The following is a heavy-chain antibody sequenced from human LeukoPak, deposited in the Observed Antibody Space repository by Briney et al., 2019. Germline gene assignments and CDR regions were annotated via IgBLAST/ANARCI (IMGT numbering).Heavy chain of an antibody. Sequence: ASVKVSCKASGYTFTDYYMHWVRQAPGQGLEWMGWINPNSGGTNYAQNFQGRVTMARDTSISTAFLELSSLRSDDTAVYYCARDRRDKLLWPPRHYYYYMDVWGKGTTVTVSS. CDR2: INPNSGGT. CDR3: ARDRRDKLLWPPRHYYYYMDV. CDR1: GYTFTDYY. V-gene: IGHV1-2*02. J-gene: IGHJ6*03. D-gene: IGHD3-10*01.